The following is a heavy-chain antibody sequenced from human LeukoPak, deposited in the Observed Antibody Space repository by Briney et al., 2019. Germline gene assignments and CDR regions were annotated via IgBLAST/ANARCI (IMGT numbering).Heavy chain of an antibody. CDR3: ARDGADVNYFDY. J-gene: IGHJ4*02. CDR1: GGSISSYY. D-gene: IGHD2/OR15-2a*01. CDR2: IYYSGST. Sequence: SETLSLTCTVSGGSISSYYWSWIRQTPGKGLEWIGYIYYSGSTNFNPSLKSRVTISVDTSKNQFSLKLSSVTAADTAVYYCARDGADVNYFDYWGQGTLVTVSS. V-gene: IGHV4-59*12.